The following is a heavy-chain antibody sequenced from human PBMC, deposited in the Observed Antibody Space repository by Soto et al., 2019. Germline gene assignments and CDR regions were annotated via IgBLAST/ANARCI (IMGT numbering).Heavy chain of an antibody. CDR1: GFTFTNAW. D-gene: IGHD1-26*01. Sequence: GGSLRLSCAASGFTFTNAWMSWVRQAPGKGLEWIGRIKSKTDGATTDYAGPVKGRFTISRDDSKKTLFVQMNGLKTEDTAVYYCTTIIPKGKRELGPRGQGTLVTVSS. J-gene: IGHJ5*02. CDR3: TTIIPKGKRELGP. CDR2: IKSKTDGATT. V-gene: IGHV3-15*05.